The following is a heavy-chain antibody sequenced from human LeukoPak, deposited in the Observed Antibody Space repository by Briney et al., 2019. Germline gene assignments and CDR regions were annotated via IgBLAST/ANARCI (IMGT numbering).Heavy chain of an antibody. J-gene: IGHJ4*02. V-gene: IGHV1-46*01. D-gene: IGHD3-10*01. CDR2: INPRDDTK. Sequence: ASVKVSCKASGYTFITYFIHWVRQAPGQGLEWMGIINPRDDTKAYAQKFQGRLTMTRDTSTSAVYMELRGLRSDDTAVYYCARSSFAGSGKGGGYWGQGTLVIVSS. CDR3: ARSSFAGSGKGGGY. CDR1: GYTFITYF.